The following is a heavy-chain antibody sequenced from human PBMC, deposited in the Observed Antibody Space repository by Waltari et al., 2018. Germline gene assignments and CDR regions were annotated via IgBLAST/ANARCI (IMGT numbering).Heavy chain of an antibody. J-gene: IGHJ4*02. Sequence: EVQLVQSGGGLVRPGGSLKLYCSVSGLTFSGSSIHWVRQASGKGLGWVGGIRDKANNYATEYGASVKGRFTFSRDDSKNTAYLQMNSLKTEDTAVYYCTTGHCGSDCYIYFYWGLGTLVTVSS. CDR2: IRDKANNYAT. D-gene: IGHD2-21*02. V-gene: IGHV3-73*01. CDR3: TTGHCGSDCYIYFY. CDR1: GLTFSGSS.